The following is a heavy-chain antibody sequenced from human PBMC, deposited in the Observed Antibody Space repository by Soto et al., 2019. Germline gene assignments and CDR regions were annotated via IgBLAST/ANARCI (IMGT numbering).Heavy chain of an antibody. D-gene: IGHD6-13*01. V-gene: IGHV3-33*01. J-gene: IGHJ6*02. Sequence: QVQLVESGGGVVQPGRSLRLSCAASGFTFSSYGMHWVRQASGKGLEWVAVIWYDGSNKYYADSVKGRFTISRDNSKNTLYLQMNSLRAEDTAVYYCARDIAAAGTSYYYYGMDVWGQGTTVTVSS. CDR2: IWYDGSNK. CDR1: GFTFSSYG. CDR3: ARDIAAAGTSYYYYGMDV.